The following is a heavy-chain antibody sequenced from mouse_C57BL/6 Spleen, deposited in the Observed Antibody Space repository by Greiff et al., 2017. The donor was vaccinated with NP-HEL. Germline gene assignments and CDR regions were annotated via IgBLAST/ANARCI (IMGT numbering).Heavy chain of an antibody. CDR2: INPSNGGT. D-gene: IGHD2-3*01. CDR3: ARYDGYFYYAMDY. V-gene: IGHV1-53*01. Sequence: VQLQQPGTELVKPGASVKLSCKASGYTFTSYWMHWVKQRPGQGLEWIGNINPSNGGTNYNEKFKSKATLTVDKSSSTAYMQLSILTSEDSAVYYCARYDGYFYYAMDYWGQGTSVTVSS. J-gene: IGHJ4*01. CDR1: GYTFTSYW.